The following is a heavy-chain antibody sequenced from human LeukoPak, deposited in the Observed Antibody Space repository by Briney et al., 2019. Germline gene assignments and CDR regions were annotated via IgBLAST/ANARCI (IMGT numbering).Heavy chain of an antibody. D-gene: IGHD2-21*02. Sequence: GASVKVSCKASGYTFTGYYIHWVRQAPGQGLEWMGWINPNSGGTNYAQRFQGRVTMTRDTSISTAYMELSRLRSDDTAVYYCARETGRMVTATDDAFDIWGQGTMVTVSS. V-gene: IGHV1-2*02. CDR1: GYTFTGYY. J-gene: IGHJ3*02. CDR3: ARETGRMVTATDDAFDI. CDR2: INPNSGGT.